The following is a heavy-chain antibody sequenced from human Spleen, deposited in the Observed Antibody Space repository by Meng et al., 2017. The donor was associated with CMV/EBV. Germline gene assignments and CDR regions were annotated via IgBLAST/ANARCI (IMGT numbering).Heavy chain of an antibody. J-gene: IGHJ5*02. V-gene: IGHV4-61*08. CDR1: GGSISSGGYY. CDR2: IYYSGST. CDR3: AGDTPPYTMITFGGVIVRP. D-gene: IGHD3-16*02. Sequence: SETLSLTCTVSGGSISSGGYYWSWIRQHPGKGLEWIGYIYYSGSTNYNPSLKSRVTISVDTSKNQFSLKLSSVTAADTAVYYCAGDTPPYTMITFGGVIVRPWGQGTLVTVSS.